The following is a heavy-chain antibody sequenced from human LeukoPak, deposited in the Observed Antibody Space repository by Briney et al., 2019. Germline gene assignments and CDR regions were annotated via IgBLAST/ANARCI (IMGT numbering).Heavy chain of an antibody. D-gene: IGHD6-19*01. CDR3: ARGGEIAVAEAFDI. J-gene: IGHJ3*02. CDR2: IIPILGIA. Sequence: SVKVSCKASGGTFSSYAISWVRQAPGQGLEWMGRIIPILGIANYAQKFQGRVTITADKSTSTAYMELSSLRSEDTAVYYCARGGEIAVAEAFDIWGQGTMVTVSS. V-gene: IGHV1-69*04. CDR1: GGTFSSYA.